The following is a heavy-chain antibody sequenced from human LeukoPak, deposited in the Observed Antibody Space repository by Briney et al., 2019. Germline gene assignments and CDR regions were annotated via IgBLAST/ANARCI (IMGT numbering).Heavy chain of an antibody. D-gene: IGHD3-3*01. CDR1: GFTFDDYA. Sequence: TGRSLRLSCAASGFTFDDYAMHWVRQAPGKGLEWVSGISWNSGSIGYADSVKGRFTISRDNAKNSLYLQMNSLRAEDTAVYYCARVENYDFWSGYARPYYGMDVWGQGTTVTVSS. J-gene: IGHJ6*02. V-gene: IGHV3-9*01. CDR3: ARVENYDFWSGYARPYYGMDV. CDR2: ISWNSGSI.